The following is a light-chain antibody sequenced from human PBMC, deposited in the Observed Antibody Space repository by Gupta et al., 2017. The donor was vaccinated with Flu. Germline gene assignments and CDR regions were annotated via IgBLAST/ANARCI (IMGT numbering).Light chain of an antibody. J-gene: IGLJ1*01. CDR3: QSYDSSLSGI. CDR1: SSNIGAGYD. V-gene: IGLV1-40*01. Sequence: SVLPQPPPLSGAPGQRVTISSTGSSSNIGAGYDVHWYQQLPGTAPKLLIYGTSKRPSGVPDGFSGSKSGTSASLAITGLQAEEEADYYCQSYDSSLSGIFGTGTKVTVL. CDR2: GTS.